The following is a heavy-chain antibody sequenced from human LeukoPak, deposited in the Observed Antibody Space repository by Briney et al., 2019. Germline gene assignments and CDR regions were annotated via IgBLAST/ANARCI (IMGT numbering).Heavy chain of an antibody. V-gene: IGHV4-39*07. CDR2: IYYSGST. D-gene: IGHD3-10*01. J-gene: IGHJ6*04. CDR1: GGSISSSSYY. CDR3: ARGGHYYGSAPVRGLMDV. Sequence: PSETLSLTCTVSGGSISSSSYYWGWIRQPPGKGLEWIGSIYYSGSTYYNPSLKSRVTISVDTSKNQFSLKLSSVTAADTAVYYCARGGHYYGSAPVRGLMDVWGKGTTVTISS.